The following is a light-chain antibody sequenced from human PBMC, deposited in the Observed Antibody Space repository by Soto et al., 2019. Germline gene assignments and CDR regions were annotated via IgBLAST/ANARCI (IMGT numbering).Light chain of an antibody. V-gene: IGKV1-8*01. CDR3: QQYYSYPLT. J-gene: IGKJ3*01. CDR2: AAS. CDR1: QGISSY. Sequence: AIRMTQSPSSLSASTGDRVTNSCRASQGISSYLAWYQQKPGKAPKLLIYAASTLQSGVPSRFSGSGSGTDFTLTISCLQSEDFATYYRQQYYSYPLTFGPGTKVDIK.